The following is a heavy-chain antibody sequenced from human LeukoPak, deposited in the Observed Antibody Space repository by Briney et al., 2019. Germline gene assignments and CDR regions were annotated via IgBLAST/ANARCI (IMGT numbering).Heavy chain of an antibody. D-gene: IGHD1-20*01. V-gene: IGHV3-72*01. CDR3: AKANGNWNDRLFDY. CDR1: GFILSDHY. J-gene: IGHJ4*02. Sequence: GGSLRLSCAASGFILSDHYMDWVRQAPGKGLEWVGRANNKANSYSTEYAASVKGRFTISRDDSKNSLYLQMNSLKIEDTAVYYCAKANGNWNDRLFDYWGQGTLVTVSS. CDR2: ANNKANSYST.